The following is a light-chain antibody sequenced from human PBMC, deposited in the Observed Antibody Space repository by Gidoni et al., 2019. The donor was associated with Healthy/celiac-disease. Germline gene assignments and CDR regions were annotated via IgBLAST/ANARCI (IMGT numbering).Light chain of an antibody. Sequence: ELVLTQSPGTLSLSPGERATLSCRASQSVSSSYLAWYQQKPGQAPRLLIDGASSRATGIPDRFSGSGSGTDFTLTISRLEPEDFAVYYCQQYGSSPPFTFGPGTKVDIK. V-gene: IGKV3-20*01. J-gene: IGKJ3*01. CDR3: QQYGSSPPFT. CDR2: GAS. CDR1: QSVSSSY.